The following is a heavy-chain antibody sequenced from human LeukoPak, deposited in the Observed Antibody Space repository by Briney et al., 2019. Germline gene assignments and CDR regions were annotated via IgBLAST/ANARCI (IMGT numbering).Heavy chain of an antibody. V-gene: IGHV1-69*05. CDR2: IIPIFGTA. CDR3: ARVYYDSSGYYQYNWFDP. D-gene: IGHD3-22*01. CDR1: GGTFSSYA. Sequence: SVKVSCKASGGTFSSYAISWVRQAPGQGLEWMGGIIPIFGTANYAQKFQGRVTITTDESTSTAYMGLSSLRSEDTAVYYCARVYYDSSGYYQYNWFDPWGQGTLVTVSS. J-gene: IGHJ5*02.